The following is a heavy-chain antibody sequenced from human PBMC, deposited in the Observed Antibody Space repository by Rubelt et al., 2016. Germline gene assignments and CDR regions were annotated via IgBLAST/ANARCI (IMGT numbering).Heavy chain of an antibody. CDR1: GGSFSGYY. D-gene: IGHD2-2*01. Sequence: QVQLQQWGAGLLEPSETLSLTCAVYGGSFSGYYWSWIRQSPGKGLEWIGEIAHGGGTNYSPSLKSRVTMSLDTSQNQFSLGLSSVTAADTAVYYCARASRYCGSSSCYLGALDIWGQGRMVTVSS. CDR2: IAHGGGT. V-gene: IGHV4-34*01. J-gene: IGHJ3*02. CDR3: ARASRYCGSSSCYLGALDI.